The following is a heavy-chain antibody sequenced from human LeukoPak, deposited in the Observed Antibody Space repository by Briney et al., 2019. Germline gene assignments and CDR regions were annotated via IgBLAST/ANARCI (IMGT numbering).Heavy chain of an antibody. V-gene: IGHV4-59*01. Sequence: SETLSLTCTVSGGSISSYYWSWIRQPPGKGLEWIGYIYYSGSTKYNPSLKSQVTISADTSKNQFSLKLSSVTAADTAVYYCARDSLDGSPDYWGQGTLVTVSS. D-gene: IGHD1-26*01. J-gene: IGHJ4*02. CDR3: ARDSLDGSPDY. CDR1: GGSISSYY. CDR2: IYYSGST.